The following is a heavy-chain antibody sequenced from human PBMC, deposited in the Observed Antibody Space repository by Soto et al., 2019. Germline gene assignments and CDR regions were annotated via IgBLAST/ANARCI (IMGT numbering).Heavy chain of an antibody. J-gene: IGHJ4*02. D-gene: IGHD4-17*01. CDR2: INAGNGNT. V-gene: IGHV1-3*01. CDR1: GYALTSYA. CDR3: ARVFASTVTQGTALYY. Sequence: ASVKGSCKASGYALTSYAMHWLRQAPGQRLEWMGWINAGNGNTNYSQKFQGRVTITRDTSASTAYMELSSLRSEDTAVYYCARVFASTVTQGTALYYWGQGTLVTVSS.